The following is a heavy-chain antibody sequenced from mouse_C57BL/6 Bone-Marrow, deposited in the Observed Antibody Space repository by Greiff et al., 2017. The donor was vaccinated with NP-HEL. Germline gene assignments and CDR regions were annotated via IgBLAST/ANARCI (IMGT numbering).Heavy chain of an antibody. V-gene: IGHV1-61*01. D-gene: IGHD2-3*01. CDR1: GYTFTSYW. Sequence: QVQLQQPGAELVRPGSSVKLSCKASGYTFTSYWMDWVKQRPGQGLEWIGNIYPSDSETHYNQKFKDKATLTVDKSSSTAYMQLSSLTSEDSAVYYCARCYDGYPYYFDDCGQGTTLTVSS. CDR2: IYPSDSET. J-gene: IGHJ2*01. CDR3: ARCYDGYPYYFDD.